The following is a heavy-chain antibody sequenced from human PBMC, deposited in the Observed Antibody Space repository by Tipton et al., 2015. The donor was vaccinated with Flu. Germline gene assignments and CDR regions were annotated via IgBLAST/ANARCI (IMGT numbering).Heavy chain of an antibody. Sequence: GLVKPSETLSLTCAVSGYSISSGYFWGWIRQPPGKGLEWIVSFYHTGNTYYNPSLKSRVTISEDVSKNQFSLNLNFVTAADAAVYFCARHPGAYYFDHWGQGILVTVSS. D-gene: IGHD3-10*01. V-gene: IGHV4-38-2*01. CDR3: ARHPGAYYFDH. J-gene: IGHJ4*02. CDR1: GYSISSGYF. CDR2: FYHTGNT.